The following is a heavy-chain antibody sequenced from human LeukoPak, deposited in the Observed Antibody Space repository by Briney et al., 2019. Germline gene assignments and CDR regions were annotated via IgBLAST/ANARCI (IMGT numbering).Heavy chain of an antibody. J-gene: IGHJ3*02. V-gene: IGHV4-4*07. Sequence: PSETLSLTCTVSGGSISSYYWSWLRQPAGKGLEWIGRIYTSGSTNYNPSLKSRVTMSVDTSKNQFSLKLSPVTAADPAVYYCARERSPYYYDSSGYYPHDAFDIWGQGTMVTVSS. CDR3: ARERSPYYYDSSGYYPHDAFDI. CDR1: GGSISSYY. CDR2: IYTSGST. D-gene: IGHD3-22*01.